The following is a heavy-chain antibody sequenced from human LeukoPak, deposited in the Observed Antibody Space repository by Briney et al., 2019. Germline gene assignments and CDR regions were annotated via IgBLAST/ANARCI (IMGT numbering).Heavy chain of an antibody. CDR2: ISSSGSTI. D-gene: IGHD1-26*01. CDR1: GFTVSDNY. CDR3: ARRSLRQSGAASYDY. J-gene: IGHJ4*02. V-gene: IGHV3-11*04. Sequence: GGSLRLSCAASGFTVSDNYVSWVRQAPGKGLEWVSYISSSGSTIYYADSVKGRFTISRDNAKNSLYLQMNSLRVEETAVYYCARRSLRQSGAASYDYWGQGTLVTVSS.